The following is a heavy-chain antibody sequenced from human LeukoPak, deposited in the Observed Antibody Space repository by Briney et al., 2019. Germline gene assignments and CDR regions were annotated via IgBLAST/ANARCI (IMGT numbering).Heavy chain of an antibody. V-gene: IGHV1-18*01. CDR1: GYTFTSNG. J-gene: IGHJ4*02. D-gene: IGHD6-19*01. CDR2: ISVYNGNT. CDR3: ARDKGGAYSTGWYDY. Sequence: GASVKVSCKASGYTFTSNGISWVRQAPGQELEWVGWISVYNGNTNYAQNLQGRVTMTTDTSTSTAYMDLRSLRSDDTAVYYCARDKGGAYSTGWYDYWGQGTLVTVSS.